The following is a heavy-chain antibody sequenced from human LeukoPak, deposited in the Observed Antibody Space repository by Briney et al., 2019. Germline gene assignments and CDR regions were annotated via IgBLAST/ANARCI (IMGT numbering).Heavy chain of an antibody. J-gene: IGHJ5*02. Sequence: ASVKVSCKASGYTFTTYYMHWVRQAPGKGLEWMGKINPTGGSTTYPQKFQGRVTMTRDMSTNTVYMELSSLRSEDTAVYYCARQGRSGSYSAFSWFDPWGQGTLVTVSS. D-gene: IGHD3-22*01. CDR3: ARQGRSGSYSAFSWFDP. V-gene: IGHV1-46*01. CDR2: INPTGGST. CDR1: GYTFTTYY.